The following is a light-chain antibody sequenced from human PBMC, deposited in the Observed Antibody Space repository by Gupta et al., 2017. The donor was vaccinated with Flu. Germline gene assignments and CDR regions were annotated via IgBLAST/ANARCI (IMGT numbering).Light chain of an antibody. J-gene: IGLJ3*02. V-gene: IGLV1-47*01. Sequence: NSYIGSNYLYWYQRLPGTPPKFLIDRDKQRPSGVPNRFSGSKSGTSASLTINGLRSEDEADYYCSAWDDCLSGRVFGGGTKLTVL. CDR3: SAWDDCLSGRV. CDR2: RDK. CDR1: NSYIGSNY.